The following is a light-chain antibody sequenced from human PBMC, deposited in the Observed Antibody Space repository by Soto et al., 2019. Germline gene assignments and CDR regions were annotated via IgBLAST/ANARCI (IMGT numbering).Light chain of an antibody. CDR3: QQYGSSRWT. CDR2: GAS. J-gene: IGKJ1*01. V-gene: IGKV3-20*01. Sequence: EIVLTQSPGTLSLSPGEGATLYCRASQSISSSYLAWYQHNRGQAPRLLIYGASTRAAGTPDRFSGSGSGTDFTLTISRLEPEDFAVYYCQQYGSSRWTFGQGTKV. CDR1: QSISSSY.